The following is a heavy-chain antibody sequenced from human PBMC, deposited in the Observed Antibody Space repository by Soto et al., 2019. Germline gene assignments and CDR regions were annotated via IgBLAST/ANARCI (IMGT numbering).Heavy chain of an antibody. CDR2: TYYRSKWYN. J-gene: IGHJ4*02. D-gene: IGHD1-7*01. V-gene: IGHV6-1*01. CDR3: ARGDKGSQLELVFDY. CDR1: GDSVCSNSAA. Sequence: SQSLSLTCAISGDSVCSNSAAWNWIRQSPSRGLEWLGRTYYRSKWYNDYAVSVKSRITINPDTSKNQFSLQLNSVTPEDTAVYYCARGDKGSQLELVFDYWGQGTLVTVSS.